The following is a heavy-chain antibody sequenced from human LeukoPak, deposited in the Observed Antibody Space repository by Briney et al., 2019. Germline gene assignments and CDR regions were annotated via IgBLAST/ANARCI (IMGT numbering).Heavy chain of an antibody. CDR2: FDPEDGET. V-gene: IGHV1-24*01. D-gene: IGHD6-13*01. Sequence: GASVKVSCKVSGCTLTELSMHWVRQAPGKGLEWMGGFDPEDGETIYAQKFQGRVIMTEDTSTGTAYMELSSLRSEDTAVYYCATDNPGYSTSWYGAFDIWGQGTMVTVSS. J-gene: IGHJ3*02. CDR1: GCTLTELS. CDR3: ATDNPGYSTSWYGAFDI.